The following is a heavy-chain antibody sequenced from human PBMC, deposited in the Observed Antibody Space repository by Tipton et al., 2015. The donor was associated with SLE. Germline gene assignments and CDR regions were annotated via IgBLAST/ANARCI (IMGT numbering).Heavy chain of an antibody. V-gene: IGHV4-34*01. CDR2: INHSGST. CDR1: GGSFRSYY. D-gene: IGHD2-21*01. CDR3: ACAIVVLALDV. Sequence: TLSLTCAVYGGSFRSYYWSWIRQPPGKGLEWIGEINHSGSTHYNSSLKSRVTISVDTSKNQFSLKMSSVTAADTAVYYCACAIVVLALDVWGQGTTVTVSS. J-gene: IGHJ6*02.